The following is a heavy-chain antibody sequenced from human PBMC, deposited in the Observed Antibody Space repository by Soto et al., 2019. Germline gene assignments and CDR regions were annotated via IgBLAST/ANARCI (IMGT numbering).Heavy chain of an antibody. J-gene: IGHJ4*02. D-gene: IGHD2-21*02. CDR3: ARQRTSVVTQAYFDV. V-gene: IGHV4-59*08. Sequence: SETLSLTCTVSGGSISSYYWSWIRQPPGKGLEWIGYVYYTGSTNYSPSLRSRVSISVDTSKDQFSPKLKSVTAADTALYFCARQRTSVVTQAYFDVWGPGSLVTVSS. CDR1: GGSISSYY. CDR2: VYYTGST.